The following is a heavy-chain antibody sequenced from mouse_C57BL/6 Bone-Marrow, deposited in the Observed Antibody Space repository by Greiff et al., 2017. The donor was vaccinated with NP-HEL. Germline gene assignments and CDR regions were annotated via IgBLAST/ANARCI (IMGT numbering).Heavy chain of an antibody. CDR1: GFTFSDYG. CDR3: ARPYYYGSRDYAMDY. J-gene: IGHJ4*01. Sequence: EVQVVESGGGLVKPGGSLKLSCAASGFTFSDYGMHWVRQAPEKGLEWVAYISSGSSTIYYADTVKGRFTISRDNAKNTLFLQMTSLRSEDTAMYYCARPYYYGSRDYAMDYWGQGTSVTVSS. V-gene: IGHV5-17*01. CDR2: ISSGSSTI. D-gene: IGHD1-1*01.